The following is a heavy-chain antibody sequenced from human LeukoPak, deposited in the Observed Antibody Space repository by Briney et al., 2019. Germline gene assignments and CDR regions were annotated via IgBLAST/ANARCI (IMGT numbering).Heavy chain of an antibody. CDR3: ARAFSSGWPRLAFDI. CDR1: GFTFHNYA. J-gene: IGHJ3*02. D-gene: IGHD6-19*01. V-gene: IGHV3-23*01. CDR2: ISGSGYST. Sequence: GGSLRLSCAASGFTFHNYAMAWVRQAPGKGLEWVSGISGSGYSTYYADSVKGRFTISRDVSKNTLYMQMNSLRAEDTAVYYCARAFSSGWPRLAFDIWGKGKMVTVS.